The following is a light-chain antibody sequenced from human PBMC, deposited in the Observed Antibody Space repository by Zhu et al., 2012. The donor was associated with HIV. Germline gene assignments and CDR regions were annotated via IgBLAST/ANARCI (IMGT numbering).Light chain of an antibody. CDR3: QQYFTWPIT. CDR1: QSVSS. CDR2: GVS. J-gene: IGKJ5*01. Sequence: EIVLTQYPGTLSLSPGDKTILSCKASQSVSSLAWYQQKPGQAPSLVIYGVSNRATGIPDRFSGSGSGTEFTLTISSLQSEDFAVYYCQQYFTWPITFGQGTRLEIK. V-gene: IGKV3D-15*01.